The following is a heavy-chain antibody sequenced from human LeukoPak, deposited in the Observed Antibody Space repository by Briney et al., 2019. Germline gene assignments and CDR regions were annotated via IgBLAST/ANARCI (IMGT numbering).Heavy chain of an antibody. D-gene: IGHD3-10*01. Sequence: GGSLRLSCAASGFTFSSCGMHWVRQAPGKGLEWVAFIRYDGSNKYYADSVKGRFTISRDNYKNTVYLQMNSLRPEDAAVYYCAREAGGRLAVDYWGQGTLVTVSS. CDR3: AREAGGRLAVDY. CDR1: GFTFSSCG. V-gene: IGHV3-30*02. J-gene: IGHJ4*02. CDR2: IRYDGSNK.